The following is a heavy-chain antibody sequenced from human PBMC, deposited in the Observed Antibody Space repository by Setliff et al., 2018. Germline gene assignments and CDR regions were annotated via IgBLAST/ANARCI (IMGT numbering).Heavy chain of an antibody. CDR2: ISGSSSNFI. CDR3: ATNFSEGY. V-gene: IGHV3-21*01. CDR1: GFTFSAST. Sequence: GGSLRLSCAASGFTFSASTMNWVRQAPGKGLEWVSSISGSSSNFIYYADSVKGRFTISRDNSENTVYLQMNGLRLDDTAVYYCATNFSEGYWGQGTLVTVS. J-gene: IGHJ4*02.